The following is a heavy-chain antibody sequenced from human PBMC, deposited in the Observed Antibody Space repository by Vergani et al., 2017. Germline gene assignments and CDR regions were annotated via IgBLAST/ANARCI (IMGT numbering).Heavy chain of an antibody. V-gene: IGHV3-30*18. Sequence: HVQMVESGGGVVQPGRSLRLSCAVSGLRFSDYGMHWVRQAPGRGLEWVALISYDGDTTYYEESLKGRFTISRDNAKTTLFLQMHSLRVEDTALYYCAKFPLNITTPDRGDFWGQGSLVTVSS. CDR3: AKFPLNITTPDRGDF. CDR1: GLRFSDYG. CDR2: ISYDGDTT. D-gene: IGHD1-1*01. J-gene: IGHJ4*02.